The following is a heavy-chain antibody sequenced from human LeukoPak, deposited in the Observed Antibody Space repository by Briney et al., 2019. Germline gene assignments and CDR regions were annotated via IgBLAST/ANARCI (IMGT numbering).Heavy chain of an antibody. CDR1: GFTFSTYG. D-gene: IGHD4-17*01. CDR3: AKDRDYGDYPSAYYYYMDV. Sequence: GGSLRLSCAASGFTFSTYGIHWVRQPPGKGLEWVAFIRYDGTNKWYADSVKGRFTISRDNSKNMLYLQMNSLRAEDTAVYHCAKDRDYGDYPSAYYYYMDVWGKGTTVTVSS. CDR2: IRYDGTNK. J-gene: IGHJ6*03. V-gene: IGHV3-30*02.